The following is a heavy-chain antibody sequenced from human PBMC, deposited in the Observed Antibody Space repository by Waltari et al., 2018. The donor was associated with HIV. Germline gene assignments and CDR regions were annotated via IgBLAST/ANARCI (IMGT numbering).Heavy chain of an antibody. Sequence: QVQLQESGPGLVKPSETLSLSCIVSHDSVTNNYYYWAWIRQSPGKGLEWIGSVYYRGIPFYNPSLRSRVAMSLDTSRNQFSLNLTSVTVADTAFYYCARSPFTNVASTRKLGWLDPWGQGKLVTVSS. CDR2: VYYRGIP. CDR3: ARSPFTNVASTRKLGWLDP. D-gene: IGHD3-16*01. J-gene: IGHJ5*02. CDR1: HDSVTNNYYY. V-gene: IGHV4-39*01.